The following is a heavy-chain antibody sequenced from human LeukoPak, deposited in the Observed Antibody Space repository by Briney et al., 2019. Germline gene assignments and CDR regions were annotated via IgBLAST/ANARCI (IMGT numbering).Heavy chain of an antibody. J-gene: IGHJ4*02. CDR1: GGTLSSYA. CDR3: ARSPFGCSSTSCSTSGYSYGYGFGY. CDR2: IIPILGIA. D-gene: IGHD2-2*01. V-gene: IGHV1-69*04. Sequence: ASVKVSCKASGGTLSSYAISWVRQAPGQGLEWMGRIIPILGIANYAQKFQGRVTITADKSTSTAYMELSSLRSEDTAVYYCARSPFGCSSTSCSTSGYSYGYGFGYWGQGTLVTVSS.